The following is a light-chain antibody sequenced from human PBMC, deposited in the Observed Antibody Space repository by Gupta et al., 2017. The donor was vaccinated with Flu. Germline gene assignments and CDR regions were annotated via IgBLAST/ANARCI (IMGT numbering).Light chain of an antibody. J-gene: IGLJ2*01. CDR2: EVS. CDR1: SSDVGGYNY. CDR3: SSYTSISTLVV. V-gene: IGLV2-14*01. Sequence: QSALTQPASVSGSHGQSITISCTGTSSDVGGYNYVSWYQQHPGKAPKLMIYEVSNRPSGVSNRFSGSKSVNTASLTISGLQAEDEADYYCSSYTSISTLVVFGGGTKLTVL.